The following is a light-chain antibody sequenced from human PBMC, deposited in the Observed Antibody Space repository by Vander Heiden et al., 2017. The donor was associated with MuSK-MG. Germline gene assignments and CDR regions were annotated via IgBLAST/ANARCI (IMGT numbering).Light chain of an antibody. CDR2: GAS. V-gene: IGKV3-15*01. CDR3: QQYNNWPPKT. CDR1: QSVSSN. Sequence: EIVMTQSPATLSVSPGERATLSCRASQSVSSNLAWYQQKPGQAPRPLIYGASTRATGIPARFSGSGSGTEFTLTISSRQSEDFAVYYCQQYNNWPPKTFGQGTRLEIK. J-gene: IGKJ5*01.